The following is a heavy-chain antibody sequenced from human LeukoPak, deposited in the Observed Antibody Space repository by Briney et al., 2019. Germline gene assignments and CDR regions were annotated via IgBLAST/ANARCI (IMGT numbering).Heavy chain of an antibody. CDR1: GGSISSSSYY. CDR3: ARVHYDFWSGPFDY. Sequence: SKTLSLTCTVSGGSISSSSYYWGWLRQPPGKGLEWIGSIYYSGSTYYNPSLKSRVTISVDTSKNQFSLKLSSVTAADTAVYYCARVHYDFWSGPFDYWGQGTLVTVSS. D-gene: IGHD3-3*01. CDR2: IYYSGST. J-gene: IGHJ4*02. V-gene: IGHV4-39*07.